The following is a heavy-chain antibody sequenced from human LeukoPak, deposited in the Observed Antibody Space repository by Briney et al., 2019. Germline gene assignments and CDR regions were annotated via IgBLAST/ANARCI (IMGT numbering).Heavy chain of an antibody. D-gene: IGHD3-16*02. J-gene: IGHJ1*01. V-gene: IGHV3-33*01. CDR2: IWYDGSEQ. CDR3: ARPGDSRWGELSP. CDR1: GFTFSTYA. Sequence: GGSLRLSCAASGFTFSTYAIHWVRQAPGKGLEWVAVIWYDGSEQYYADSVKGRFIISRDNSKSTSDLQMNSLRAEDTAVYYCARPGDSRWGELSPWGQGTLVTVSA.